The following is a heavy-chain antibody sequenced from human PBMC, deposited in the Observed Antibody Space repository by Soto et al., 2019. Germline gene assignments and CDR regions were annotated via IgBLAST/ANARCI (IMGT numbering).Heavy chain of an antibody. CDR1: GYTFTGYY. CDR3: ARVYCSSTSCYFAFDI. J-gene: IGHJ3*02. CDR2: INPNSGGT. Sequence: ASVKVSCKASGYTFTGYYMHWVRQAPGQGLEWMGWINPNSGGTNYAQKFQGWVTMTRDTSISTAYMELSRLRSDDTAVYYCARVYCSSTSCYFAFDIWGQGTMVTVSS. V-gene: IGHV1-2*04. D-gene: IGHD2-2*01.